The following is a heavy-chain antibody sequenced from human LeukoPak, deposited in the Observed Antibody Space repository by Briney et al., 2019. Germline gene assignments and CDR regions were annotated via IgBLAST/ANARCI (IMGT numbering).Heavy chain of an antibody. D-gene: IGHD2-15*01. J-gene: IGHJ4*02. V-gene: IGHV3-74*01. CDR1: GFTFSSYW. CDR3: ARDYVAATSFDYFDY. CDR2: IASDGSST. Sequence: PGGSLRLSCAASGFTFSSYWMNWVRQAPGKGLVWVSRIASDGSSTTYADSVKGRFSISRDNAKNTLYLQMNSLRAEDTAVYYCARDYVAATSFDYFDYWGQGTLVTVSS.